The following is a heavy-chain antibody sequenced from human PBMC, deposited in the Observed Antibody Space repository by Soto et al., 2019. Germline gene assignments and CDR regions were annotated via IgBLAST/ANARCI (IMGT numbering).Heavy chain of an antibody. V-gene: IGHV1-46*01. CDR2: INPSTGST. J-gene: IGHJ6*02. Sequence: ASVKVSCKASGYIFTAYYIHWVRQAPGQGLVWLGIINPSTGSTTYAHKFQGRVTVTRDTSTTTVYMELTSLTSEDTAVYYCAREGPMSSTSSVYYYPGMDVWGQGTTVTVSS. D-gene: IGHD6-6*01. CDR3: AREGPMSSTSSVYYYPGMDV. CDR1: GYIFTAYY.